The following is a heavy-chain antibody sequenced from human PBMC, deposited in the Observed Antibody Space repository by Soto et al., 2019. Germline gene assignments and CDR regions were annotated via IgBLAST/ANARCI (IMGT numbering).Heavy chain of an antibody. J-gene: IGHJ6*02. CDR3: ARDLVRGVITSYYYYGMDV. D-gene: IGHD3-10*01. CDR2: IWYDGSNK. V-gene: IGHV3-33*01. Sequence: QVQLVESGGGVVQPGRSLRLSCAASGFTFSSCGMHWVRQAPGKGLEWVAVIWYDGSNKYYADSVKGRFTISRDNSKNTLYLQMNSLRAEDTAVYYCARDLVRGVITSYYYYGMDVWGQGTTVTVSS. CDR1: GFTFSSCG.